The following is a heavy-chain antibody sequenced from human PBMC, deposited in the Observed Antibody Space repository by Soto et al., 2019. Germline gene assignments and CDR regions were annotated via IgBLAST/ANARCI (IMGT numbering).Heavy chain of an antibody. CDR2: MNTNSDDT. D-gene: IGHD6-13*01. Sequence: QVQLVQSGAEVKKPGASVQVSCKTSGYTFTSYDINWVRQAPGQGLEWVGWMNTNSDDTRSAQKFQGRLTLTRDKSMRAVYMKLSNLRPDDSAVYYCAREWSAAGHFYGMAVWGQGTTVAVSS. CDR1: GYTFTSYD. V-gene: IGHV1-8*01. J-gene: IGHJ6*02. CDR3: AREWSAAGHFYGMAV.